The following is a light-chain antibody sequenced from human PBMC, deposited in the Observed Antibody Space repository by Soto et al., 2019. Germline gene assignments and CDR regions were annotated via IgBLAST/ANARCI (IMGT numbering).Light chain of an antibody. CDR1: QSVRSK. Sequence: EIVMTQSPATLSVSPGERATLSCRTSQSVRSKLAWYQQKPGQAPRLLIYGASTRATGIPARFSGSGSGTEFTLTISSLQYEDFAIYYCKQYNNWLTFGQGTKVDIK. V-gene: IGKV3-15*01. J-gene: IGKJ1*01. CDR2: GAS. CDR3: KQYNNWLT.